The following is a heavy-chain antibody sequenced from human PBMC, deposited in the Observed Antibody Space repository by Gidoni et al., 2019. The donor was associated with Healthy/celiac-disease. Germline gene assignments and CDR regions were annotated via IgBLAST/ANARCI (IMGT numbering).Heavy chain of an antibody. CDR3: EGAGTHY. V-gene: IGHV3-30*03. D-gene: IGHD6-13*01. Sequence: QVQLVESGGGVVQPGRSLRLSWAASGFTFSSYGMNWVRQAPGKGLEWVAVISYDGSNKYYADSVKGRFTISRDNSKNTLYLQMNSLRAEDTAVYYCEGAGTHYWGQGTLVTVSS. J-gene: IGHJ4*02. CDR2: ISYDGSNK. CDR1: GFTFSSYG.